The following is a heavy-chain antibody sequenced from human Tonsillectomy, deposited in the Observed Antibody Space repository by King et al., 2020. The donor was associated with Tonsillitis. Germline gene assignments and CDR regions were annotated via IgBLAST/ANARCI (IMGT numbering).Heavy chain of an antibody. CDR2: ISWNSGNI. V-gene: IGHV3-9*01. J-gene: IGHJ1*01. Sequence: VQLVESGGGLVQPGRSLRLSCAISGFTFDDYAMHWVRQAPGKGLEWVSGISWNSGNIGYADSVKGRFTISRDNAKNSLYLQMNSLRAEDTALYYCAKDADSGSYVLREYFQHWGQGTLVTVSS. CDR1: GFTFDDYA. CDR3: AKDADSGSYVLREYFQH. D-gene: IGHD1-26*01.